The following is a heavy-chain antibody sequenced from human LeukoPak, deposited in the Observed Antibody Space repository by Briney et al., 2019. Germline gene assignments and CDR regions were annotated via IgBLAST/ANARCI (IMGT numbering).Heavy chain of an antibody. CDR3: AKDYFLAVAGRPRDAFDI. Sequence: GGSLRLSCAASGFTFSSYAMSWVRQAPGKGLEWVSAISGSGGSTYYADSVKGRFTISRDNSKNTLYLQMSSLRAEDTAVYYCAKDYFLAVAGRPRDAFDIWGQGTMVTVSS. J-gene: IGHJ3*02. CDR1: GFTFSSYA. V-gene: IGHV3-23*01. CDR2: ISGSGGST. D-gene: IGHD6-19*01.